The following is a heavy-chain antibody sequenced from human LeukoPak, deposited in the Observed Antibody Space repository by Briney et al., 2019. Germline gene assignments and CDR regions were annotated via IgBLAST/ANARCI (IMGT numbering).Heavy chain of an antibody. CDR2: INPNSGDT. V-gene: IGHV1-2*02. CDR1: GYTFSDYF. CDR3: ARLKGGWYGVEDY. J-gene: IGHJ4*02. D-gene: IGHD6-19*01. Sequence: ASVKVSCKASGYTFSDYFMHWVRQAPGQGLEWMGWINPNSGDTNYAQKFQGRVTMTRDTSISTAYMELSSLRSDDTAVYYCARLKGGWYGVEDYWGQGALVTVSS.